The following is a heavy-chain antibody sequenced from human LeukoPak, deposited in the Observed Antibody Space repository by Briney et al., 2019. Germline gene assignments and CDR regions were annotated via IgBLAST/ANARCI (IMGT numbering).Heavy chain of an antibody. Sequence: GGSLRLSCAASGFVVSTNYMTWVRQPPGKGLEWDSVIYKDGRTFYTDSVKGRFTISRDNSKNTVYLQMSSLRVEDTAVYYCAKSLTYYHENSDSIWGQGTLVTVSS. D-gene: IGHD3-22*01. J-gene: IGHJ4*02. V-gene: IGHV3-53*01. CDR1: GFVVSTNY. CDR3: AKSLTYYHENSDSI. CDR2: IYKDGRT.